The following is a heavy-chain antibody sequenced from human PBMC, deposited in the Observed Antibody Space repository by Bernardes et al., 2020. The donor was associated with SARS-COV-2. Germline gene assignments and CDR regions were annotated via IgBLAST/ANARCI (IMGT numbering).Heavy chain of an antibody. J-gene: IGHJ4*02. CDR2: INHSGST. V-gene: IGHV4-34*01. D-gene: IGHD2-2*01. CDR3: ARVGEQHQLLSFDY. Sequence: SETLSLTCAVYGGSFSGYYWSWIRQPPGKGLEWIGEINHSGSTNYNPSLKSRVTISVDTSKNQFSLKLSSVTAADTAVYYCARVGEQHQLLSFDYWGQGTLVTVSS. CDR1: GGSFSGYY.